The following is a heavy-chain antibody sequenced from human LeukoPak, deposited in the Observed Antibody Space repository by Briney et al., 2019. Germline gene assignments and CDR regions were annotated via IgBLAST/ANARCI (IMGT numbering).Heavy chain of an antibody. V-gene: IGHV4-34*01. D-gene: IGHD4-17*01. CDR3: ARVDYGDYSKDFDY. Sequence: SVTLSLTCAVYGESFNDYYWSWIRQPPGKGLEWIGEINHRGRTNYNPSLKSRVTISVDTSKNQFSLRLSSVTAADTAMYYCARVDYGDYSKDFDYWGQGTLVTVSS. CDR1: GESFNDYY. CDR2: INHRGRT. J-gene: IGHJ4*02.